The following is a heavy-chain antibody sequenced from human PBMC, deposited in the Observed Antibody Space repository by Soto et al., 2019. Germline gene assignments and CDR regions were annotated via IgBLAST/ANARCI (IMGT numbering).Heavy chain of an antibody. CDR1: GASISRGGNY. Sequence: NPSETLSLTCSVSGASISRGGNYWGWIRQPPGKGLEWIGYMYYDGSTYYNPSLQSRITISSDTSTNQFSLKVRSVTATDTAIYYCARKKVGHSAPSDLWGQGTLVTVSS. CDR3: ARKKVGHSAPSDL. J-gene: IGHJ5*02. V-gene: IGHV4-31*03. CDR2: MYYDGST. D-gene: IGHD1-26*01.